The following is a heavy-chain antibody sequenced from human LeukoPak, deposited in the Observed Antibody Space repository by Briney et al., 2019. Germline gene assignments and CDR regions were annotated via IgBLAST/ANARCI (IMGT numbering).Heavy chain of an antibody. CDR1: GFTFSNHA. CDR2: IGTAGDT. D-gene: IGHD1-26*01. J-gene: IGHJ4*02. CDR3: VRQQTPHGNFDY. Sequence: GGSLRLSCATSGFTFSNHAMHWVRQPTGRGLEWVSAIGTAGDTFYPGSVKGRFTISRENAKNSLSLQMNSLRAEDTAVYYCVRQQTPHGNFDYWGQGTLVTVSS. V-gene: IGHV3-13*01.